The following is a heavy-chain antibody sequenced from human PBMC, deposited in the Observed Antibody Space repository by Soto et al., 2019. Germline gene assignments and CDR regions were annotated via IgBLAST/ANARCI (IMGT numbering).Heavy chain of an antibody. Sequence: SETLSLTCTVSGDSISSSNWWQWVRQSPGKGLEWIGEILHSGTTNYNPSLKSRVAISVDKSKNQLSLKLNSVTAADTAIYYCARVRQYCSRTSCYLGPWGQGTLVTVSS. J-gene: IGHJ5*02. D-gene: IGHD2-2*01. CDR1: GDSISSSNW. CDR3: ARVRQYCSRTSCYLGP. CDR2: ILHSGTT. V-gene: IGHV4-4*02.